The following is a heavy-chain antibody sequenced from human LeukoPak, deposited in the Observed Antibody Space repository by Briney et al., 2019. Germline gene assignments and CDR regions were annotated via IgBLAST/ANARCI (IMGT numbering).Heavy chain of an antibody. CDR3: ARGMGATTGYYYMDV. CDR2: IIPIFGTA. D-gene: IGHD1-26*01. Sequence: GASVKVSCKASGGTFSSYAISWVRQAPGQGLEWMGGIIPIFGTANYAQKFQGRVTITTDESTSTAYMELSSLRSEDTAVYYCARGMGATTGYYYMDVWGKGTTVTVSS. CDR1: GGTFSSYA. J-gene: IGHJ6*03. V-gene: IGHV1-69*05.